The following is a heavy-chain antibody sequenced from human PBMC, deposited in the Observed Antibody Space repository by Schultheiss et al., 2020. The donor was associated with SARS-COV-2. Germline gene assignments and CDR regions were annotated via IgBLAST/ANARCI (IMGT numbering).Heavy chain of an antibody. CDR1: GFTFSSYA. CDR3: ARGGLTHSDVWSAYIPDYALDV. V-gene: IGHV3-23*01. D-gene: IGHD3-3*01. CDR2: ISGSGGST. J-gene: IGHJ6*02. Sequence: GGSLRLSCAASGFTFSSYAMSWVRQAPGKGLEWVSAISGSGGSTYYADSVKGRFTISRDNSKNTLYLQMNSLRAEDTAVYYCARGGLTHSDVWSAYIPDYALDVWGQGTTVTVSS.